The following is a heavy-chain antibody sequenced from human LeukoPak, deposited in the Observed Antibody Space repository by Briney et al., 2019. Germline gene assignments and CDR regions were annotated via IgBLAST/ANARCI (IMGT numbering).Heavy chain of an antibody. CDR3: ARSGSQGEAFDI. CDR1: VGSFSGYY. J-gene: IGHJ3*02. V-gene: IGHV4-34*01. Sequence: SETLSLTCAVCVGSFSGYYWSWIRQPPGKGLEWIGEINYSGSTKYNPPLKSRVTISVDTSKNQFSLKLSSVTAADTAVYYCARSGSQGEAFDIWGQGTMVTVSS. D-gene: IGHD1-26*01. CDR2: INYSGST.